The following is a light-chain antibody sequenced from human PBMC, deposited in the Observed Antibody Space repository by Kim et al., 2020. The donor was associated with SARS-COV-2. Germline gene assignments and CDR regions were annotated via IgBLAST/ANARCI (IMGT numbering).Light chain of an antibody. CDR3: LQDYDYPWT. CDR2: AAS. CDR1: QGIRKD. V-gene: IGKV1-6*01. J-gene: IGKJ1*01. Sequence: ASVGDSVTITCRASQGIRKDLGWYQQKPGKAPKLLIYAASSLQTGVPSRFSGSGSSTTFTLTISSLQPEDFANYYCLQDYDYPWTFGQGTKVDIK.